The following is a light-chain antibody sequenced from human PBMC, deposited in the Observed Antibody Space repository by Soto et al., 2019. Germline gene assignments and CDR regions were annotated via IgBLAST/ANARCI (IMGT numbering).Light chain of an antibody. V-gene: IGLV1-40*01. CDR1: SSNIGLGYD. J-gene: IGLJ1*01. CDR2: GNN. CDR3: QSYDSSLSGYV. Sequence: QSVLTQPPSVSGAPGQRVTISCTGSSSNIGLGYDVHWYQQLPGTAPKLLIFGNNNRPSGVPDRFSGSKSGTSASLAITGLQAEDEADYYCQSYDSSLSGYVFGTGTKLTVI.